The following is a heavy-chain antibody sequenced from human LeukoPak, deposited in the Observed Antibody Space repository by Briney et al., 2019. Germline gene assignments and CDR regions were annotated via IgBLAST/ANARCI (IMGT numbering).Heavy chain of an antibody. CDR1: GFTFSSYS. CDR3: ARGERPGVLDAFDI. V-gene: IGHV3-48*01. CDR2: ISSSSSTI. D-gene: IGHD3-3*01. J-gene: IGHJ3*02. Sequence: PGGSLRVSCAASGFTFSSYSMNWVRQAPGKGLEWVSYISSSSSTIYYADSVKGRFTISRDNAKNSLYLQMNSLRAEDTAVYYCARGERPGVLDAFDIWGQGTMVTVSS.